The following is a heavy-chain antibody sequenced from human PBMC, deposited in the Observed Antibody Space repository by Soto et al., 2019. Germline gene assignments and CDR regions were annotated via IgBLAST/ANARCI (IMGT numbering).Heavy chain of an antibody. CDR1: GGSFSGYY. V-gene: IGHV4-34*01. Sequence: SETLSLTCAVYGGSFSGYYWSWIRQPPGKGLEWIGEINHSGSTNYNPSLKSRVTISVDTSKNQFSLKLSSVTAADTAVYYCARGRFLEWLFWVQGTLVTV. CDR3: ARGRFLEWLF. CDR2: INHSGST. D-gene: IGHD3-3*01. J-gene: IGHJ4*02.